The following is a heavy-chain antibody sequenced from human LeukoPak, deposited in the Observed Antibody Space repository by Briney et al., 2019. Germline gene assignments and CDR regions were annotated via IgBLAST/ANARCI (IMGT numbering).Heavy chain of an antibody. D-gene: IGHD2-15*01. J-gene: IGHJ5*02. CDR2: IWYDGSNN. CDR1: GFTFSSYG. CDR3: ARQPATYCSGGSCFDWFDP. V-gene: IGHV3-33*01. Sequence: GGSLRLSCAASGFTFSSYGMHWVRQAPGKGLEWVAVIWYDGSNNYYADFVKGRFTISRDNSKNTLYLQMNSLRAEDTAVYYCARQPATYCSGGSCFDWFDPWGQGTLVTVSS.